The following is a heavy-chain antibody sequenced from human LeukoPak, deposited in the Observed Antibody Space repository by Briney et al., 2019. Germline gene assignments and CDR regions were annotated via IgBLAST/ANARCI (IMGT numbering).Heavy chain of an antibody. CDR1: GGTFSSYA. V-gene: IGHV1-69*04. D-gene: IGHD6-19*01. CDR3: AREAIAVAGDKRGSGGYYFDY. Sequence: SVKVSCKASGGTFSSYAISWVRQAPGQGLEWMGRIIPIFGIANYAQKFQGRATITADKSTSTAYMELSSLRSEDTAVYYCAREAIAVAGDKRGSGGYYFDYWGQGTLVTVSS. J-gene: IGHJ4*02. CDR2: IIPIFGIA.